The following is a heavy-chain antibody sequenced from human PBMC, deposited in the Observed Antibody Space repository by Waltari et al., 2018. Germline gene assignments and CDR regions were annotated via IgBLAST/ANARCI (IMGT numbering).Heavy chain of an antibody. CDR1: GGTFSSYA. CDR2: VIPILGIA. J-gene: IGHJ1*01. D-gene: IGHD2-21*02. Sequence: QVQLVQSGAEVKKPGSSVKVSCKASGGTFSSYAISWVRQAPGQGLEWMGGVIPILGIANYAQKFQGRVTITADKSTSTAYMELSSLRSEDTAVYYCASRYCGGDCYLRGAEYFQHWGQGTLVTVSS. V-gene: IGHV1-69*10. CDR3: ASRYCGGDCYLRGAEYFQH.